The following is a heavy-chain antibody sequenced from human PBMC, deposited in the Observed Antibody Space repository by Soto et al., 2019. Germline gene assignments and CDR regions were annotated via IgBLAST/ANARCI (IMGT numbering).Heavy chain of an antibody. CDR3: ARGPYLGAEYFQQ. CDR1: GFTVSSNY. CDR2: IYSGGST. J-gene: IGHJ1*01. D-gene: IGHD3-16*01. V-gene: IGHV3-53*01. Sequence: EVQLVESGGGLIQPGGSLRLSCAASGFTVSSNYMSWVRQAPGKGLEWVSVIYSGGSTYYADSVKGRFTISRDNSKNTLYLQMNSLRAEDTAVYYCARGPYLGAEYFQQWGQGTLVTVSS.